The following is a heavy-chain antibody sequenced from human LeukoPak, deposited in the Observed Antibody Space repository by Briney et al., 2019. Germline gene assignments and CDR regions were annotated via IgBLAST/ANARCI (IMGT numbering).Heavy chain of an antibody. CDR2: IVVGSGNT. Sequence: SVKVSCQASGFTFTNSAVQWVRPARGQRLEWIGWIVVGSGNTNYAQKFQERVTITRDMSTSTAYMELSSLRSEDTAVYYCAAGNGDYFDYWGQGTLVTVSS. D-gene: IGHD4-17*01. V-gene: IGHV1-58*01. CDR1: GFTFTNSA. CDR3: AAGNGDYFDY. J-gene: IGHJ4*02.